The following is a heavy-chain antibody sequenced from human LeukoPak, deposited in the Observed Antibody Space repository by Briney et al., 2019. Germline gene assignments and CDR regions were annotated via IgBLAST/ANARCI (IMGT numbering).Heavy chain of an antibody. V-gene: IGHV3-43*02. Sequence: EGSLRLSCAASGFTFDDYAMHWVRQAPEKGLEWVSLISGDGGTTYYAESVKGRFTISRDNSKNSLYLQMNSLRTEDTALYYCAKAGYDTLTGFYSYYYYAMDVWGQGTTVTVSS. CDR3: AKAGYDTLTGFYSYYYYAMDV. D-gene: IGHD3-9*01. CDR2: ISGDGGTT. CDR1: GFTFDDYA. J-gene: IGHJ6*02.